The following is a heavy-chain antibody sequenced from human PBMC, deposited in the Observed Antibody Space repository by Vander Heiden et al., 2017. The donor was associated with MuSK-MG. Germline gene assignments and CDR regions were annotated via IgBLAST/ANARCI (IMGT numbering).Heavy chain of an antibody. V-gene: IGHV3-30*04. D-gene: IGHD2-21*01. CDR3: ARDQDRGPADYYFDC. CDR1: GFTFSTYA. CDR2: ISSDGKDK. Sequence: QVQFVESGGGVVQPGRSLRLSCAASGFTFSTYAMHWVRQAPGKGLEWVAVISSDGKDKNHADSVKGRFTISRDNSKNTLSLQMNSLRAEETALYYCARDQDRGPADYYFDCWVQGTLVTVSS. J-gene: IGHJ4*02.